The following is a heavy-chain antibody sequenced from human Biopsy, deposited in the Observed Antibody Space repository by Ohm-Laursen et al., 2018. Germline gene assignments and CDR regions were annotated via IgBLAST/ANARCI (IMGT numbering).Heavy chain of an antibody. CDR3: ARDIYYIPNWGAFDM. J-gene: IGHJ3*02. D-gene: IGHD7-27*01. CDR1: GFSFSSYW. Sequence: SLRLSCAATGFSFSSYWMHWVRQAPGKGLEWVSRINIDGSTTRYADSVKGRFTISRDNAKNTLYLQMNNLGVEDSAVYYCARDIYYIPNWGAFDMWGQGTMVTVAS. V-gene: IGHV3-74*01. CDR2: INIDGSTT.